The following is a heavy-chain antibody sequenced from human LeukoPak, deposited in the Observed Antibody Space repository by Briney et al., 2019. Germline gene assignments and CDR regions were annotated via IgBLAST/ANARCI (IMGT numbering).Heavy chain of an antibody. J-gene: IGHJ4*02. V-gene: IGHV3-23*01. CDR2: ISGSGGST. Sequence: GGSLRLSCAASGFTFSSYAMSWVRQAPGKGLEWVSAISGSGGSTYYADSVKGRFTISRDNSKNTLYLQMNSLRAEDTAVYYCARAINTYCDFWSGYYPDYWGQGTLVTVSS. CDR3: ARAINTYCDFWSGYYPDY. CDR1: GFTFSSYA. D-gene: IGHD3-3*01.